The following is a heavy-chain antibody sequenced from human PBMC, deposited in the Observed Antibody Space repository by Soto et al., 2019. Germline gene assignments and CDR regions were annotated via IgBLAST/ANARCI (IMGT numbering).Heavy chain of an antibody. CDR3: AGSSGYYYYYGMDV. CDR1: GGTFSSYA. CDR2: IIPIFGTA. Sequence: GGSMKGSCKASGGTFSSYAICWGRQGPGQGLEWMGGIIPIFGTANYAQKFQGRVTITADESTSTAYMELSSLRSEDTAVYYCAGSSGYYYYYGMDVWGQGTTVTVSS. V-gene: IGHV1-69*13. J-gene: IGHJ6*02. D-gene: IGHD3-22*01.